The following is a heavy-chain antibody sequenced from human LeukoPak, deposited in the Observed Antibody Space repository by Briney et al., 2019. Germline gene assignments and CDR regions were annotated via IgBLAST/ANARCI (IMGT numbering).Heavy chain of an antibody. J-gene: IGHJ4*02. CDR1: GHSFTSYA. Sequence: GASVKVSCKASGHSFTSYALSWVRQAPGQGLEWMGWISGYNGNTNYAQKFQGRVTLTTDTSTNTAYMELRSLRSDDTAVYYCVSNYFDFWGQGTLITVSS. V-gene: IGHV1-18*01. D-gene: IGHD2-2*01. CDR2: ISGYNGNT. CDR3: VSNYFDF.